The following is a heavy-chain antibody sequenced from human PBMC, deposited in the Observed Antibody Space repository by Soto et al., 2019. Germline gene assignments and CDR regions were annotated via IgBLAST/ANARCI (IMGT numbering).Heavy chain of an antibody. D-gene: IGHD1-26*01. Sequence: PSETLSLTCGGYGGSFSGYYWSWIRQPPGKGLEWIGEINHSGSTNYNPSLKSRVTISVDTSKNQFSLKLSSVTAADTAVYYCARGTTGSGSYFGYWGQGTLVTVYS. CDR3: ARGTTGSGSYFGY. J-gene: IGHJ4*02. CDR1: GGSFSGYY. CDR2: INHSGST. V-gene: IGHV4-34*01.